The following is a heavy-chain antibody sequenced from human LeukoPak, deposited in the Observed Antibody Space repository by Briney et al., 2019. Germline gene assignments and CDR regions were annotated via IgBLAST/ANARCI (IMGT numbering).Heavy chain of an antibody. D-gene: IGHD3-16*01. J-gene: IGHJ6*03. Sequence: AGGSLRLSCAASGFTFSSYAMSWVRQAPGKGLEWVSGIIDSGESTYYANFAKGRLTISRDNSNNTLYLQMNSLRAEDTAVYYCAKLGGQELHNYYVAVCGKGTTVAVSS. CDR3: AKLGGQELHNYYVAV. CDR1: GFTFSSYA. CDR2: IIDSGEST. V-gene: IGHV3-23*01.